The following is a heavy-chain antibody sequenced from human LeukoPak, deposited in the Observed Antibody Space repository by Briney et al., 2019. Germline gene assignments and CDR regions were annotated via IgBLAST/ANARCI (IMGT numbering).Heavy chain of an antibody. D-gene: IGHD1-26*01. Sequence: ASVKVSCKASGGTFSSYAISWVRQAPGQGLEWMGGIIPIFGTANYAQKFQGRVTITTDESTSTAYMELSSLRSEDTAVYYCARGLYSGSYPSYYFDYWGQGTLVTVSS. CDR2: IIPIFGTA. CDR3: ARGLYSGSYPSYYFDY. CDR1: GGTFSSYA. J-gene: IGHJ4*02. V-gene: IGHV1-69*05.